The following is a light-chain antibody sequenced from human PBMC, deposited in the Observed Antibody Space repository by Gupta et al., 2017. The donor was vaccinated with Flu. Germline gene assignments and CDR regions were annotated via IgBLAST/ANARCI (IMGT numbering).Light chain of an antibody. Sequence: DDVMTQSPLSLSVTLGQPASISCSSSQSLVYSDGDSYVSWFHQRPGQSPRRLIYKASNRDSGVPDRCSGSGSGTHFTLRISRVEAEDVGVYYCMHSTRWPWTFGQGTKVEIK. J-gene: IGKJ1*01. V-gene: IGKV2-30*01. CDR2: KAS. CDR1: QSLVYSDGDSY. CDR3: MHSTRWPWT.